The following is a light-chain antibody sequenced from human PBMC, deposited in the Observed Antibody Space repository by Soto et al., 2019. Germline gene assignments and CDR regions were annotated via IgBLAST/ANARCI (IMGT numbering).Light chain of an antibody. CDR2: DAS. V-gene: IGKV3-20*01. CDR3: QQTYHSPRT. CDR1: RSIISDF. Sequence: EIVLTQSPGTLSLSPGETASLSCGASRSIISDFLAWYQQKGGQPPRLLIYDASKRATGIPARFSGSGSGTAFTLTISRVEPEDSAVYYCQQTYHSPRTFGQGTKVDIK. J-gene: IGKJ2*01.